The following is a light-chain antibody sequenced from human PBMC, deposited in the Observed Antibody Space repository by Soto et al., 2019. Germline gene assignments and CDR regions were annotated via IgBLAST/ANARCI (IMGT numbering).Light chain of an antibody. V-gene: IGKV2-28*01. J-gene: IGKJ5*01. CDR2: LGS. Sequence: DIVMTQSPLSLPVTPGEPASISCRSSQSRLHSNGYNYLDWYLQKPGQSPQLLIYLGSNRASGVPDRFSGSGSGTDFTLKISRVEADDVGVYYCFQGLQTPPITFGQGTRLEI. CDR3: FQGLQTPPIT. CDR1: QSRLHSNGYNY.